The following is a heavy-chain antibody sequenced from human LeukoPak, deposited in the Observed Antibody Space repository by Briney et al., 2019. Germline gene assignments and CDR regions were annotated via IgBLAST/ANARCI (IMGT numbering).Heavy chain of an antibody. V-gene: IGHV3-64*01. Sequence: GGSLRLSCAASGFTFSSYAMHWVRQAPGKGLEYVSAISSNGGSTYYANSVKGRFTISRGNSKNTLYLQMGSLRAEDMAVYYCARGPEVAAAGTLFPSFDYWGQGTLVTVSS. CDR3: ARGPEVAAAGTLFPSFDY. D-gene: IGHD6-13*01. J-gene: IGHJ4*02. CDR1: GFTFSSYA. CDR2: ISSNGGST.